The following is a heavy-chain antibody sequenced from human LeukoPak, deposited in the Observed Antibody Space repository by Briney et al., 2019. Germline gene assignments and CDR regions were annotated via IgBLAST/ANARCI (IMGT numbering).Heavy chain of an antibody. J-gene: IGHJ4*02. CDR1: GGSFSGYY. CDR2: INHSGST. CDR3: ARDERRDGYNYGFDY. Sequence: SETLSLACAVYGGSFSGYYWSWIRQPPGKGLEWIGEINHSGSTNYNPSLKSRVTISLDTSKNQFSLKLSSVTAADTAVYYCARDERRDGYNYGFDYWGQGTLVTVSS. D-gene: IGHD5-24*01. V-gene: IGHV4-34*01.